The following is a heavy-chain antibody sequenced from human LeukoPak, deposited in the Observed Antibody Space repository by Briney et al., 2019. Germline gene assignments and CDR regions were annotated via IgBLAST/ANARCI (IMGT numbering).Heavy chain of an antibody. J-gene: IGHJ5*02. CDR1: GGSISSSSYH. Sequence: SETLSPTCTVSGGSISSSSYHWGWIRQPPGKGLEWIGSIYYSGSTDNNPSLRSRVTISVDTSKNQFSLKLSSVTAAHTAVYYCARHSVIVLTAYAIPNWFHPGGQGILVTVSS. CDR2: IYYSGST. CDR3: ARHSVIVLTAYAIPNWFHP. V-gene: IGHV4-39*01. D-gene: IGHD2-8*01.